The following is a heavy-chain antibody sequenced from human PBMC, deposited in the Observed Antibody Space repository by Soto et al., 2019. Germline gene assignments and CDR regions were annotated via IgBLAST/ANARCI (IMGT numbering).Heavy chain of an antibody. D-gene: IGHD5-12*01. CDR3: ARFKWLRLRDYGMDV. J-gene: IGHJ6*02. V-gene: IGHV4-34*01. CDR1: GGSFSGYY. CDR2: INHSGRT. Sequence: SETLSLTCAVYGGSFSGYYWSWIRQPPGKGLEWIGEINHSGRTNHNPSLKSRVTISVDTSKNQFSLKLSSVTAADTAVYYCARFKWLRLRDYGMDVWGQGTTVTVSS.